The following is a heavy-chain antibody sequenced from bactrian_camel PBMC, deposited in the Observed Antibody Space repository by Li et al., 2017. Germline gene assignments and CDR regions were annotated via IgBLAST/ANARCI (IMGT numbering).Heavy chain of an antibody. Sequence: DWFRQAPGKEREGVASITSTGLTQYRDSVKGRFTISPGNASNTVSLQMDSLKPEDTAMYYCAADRMACLRSSVHVGAYNYWGQGTQVTVS. CDR3: AADRMACLRSSVHVGAYNY. CDR2: ITSTGLT. J-gene: IGHJ4*01. D-gene: IGHD5*01. V-gene: IGHV3S53*01.